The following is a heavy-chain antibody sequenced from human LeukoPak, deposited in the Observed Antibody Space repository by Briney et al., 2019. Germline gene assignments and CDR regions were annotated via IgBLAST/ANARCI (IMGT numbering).Heavy chain of an antibody. CDR2: INGPGDNP. D-gene: IGHD2-8*01. CDR3: KVTVCYGCYFDY. Sequence: GGSLRLSCAASGYIFSDHGMTWVRQAPGKGLEWVSTINGPGDNPQYAETVKGRFTISRDNSRNTVFLQMDSLRADDTAIYCAKVTVCYGCYFDYWGQGILVTVSS. CDR1: GYIFSDHG. V-gene: IGHV3-23*01. J-gene: IGHJ4*02.